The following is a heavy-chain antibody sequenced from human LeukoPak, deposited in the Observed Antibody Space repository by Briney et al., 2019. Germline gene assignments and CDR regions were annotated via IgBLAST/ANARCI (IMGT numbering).Heavy chain of an antibody. J-gene: IGHJ3*02. D-gene: IGHD5-12*01. CDR2: INTNTGNP. CDR3: AREGDEWGVARTFDI. CDR1: GYTFTSYA. Sequence: VASVKVSCKASGYTFTSYAMNWVRQAPGQGLEWMGWINTNTGNPTYAQGFTGRFVFSLDTSVSTAYLQISSLKAEDTAVYYCAREGDEWGVARTFDIWGQGTMVTVSS. V-gene: IGHV7-4-1*02.